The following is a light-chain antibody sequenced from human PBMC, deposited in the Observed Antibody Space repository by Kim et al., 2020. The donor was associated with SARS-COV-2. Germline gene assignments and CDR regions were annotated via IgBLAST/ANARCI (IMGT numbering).Light chain of an antibody. V-gene: IGKV3-20*01. CDR1: QSVSSSY. CDR3: QQYGGLPLT. J-gene: IGKJ4*01. CDR2: GAS. Sequence: EIVLTQSPGTLSLSPGERVTLSCRASQSVSSSYLAWYQQKPGQAPRLLIYGASSRATGIPDRFSGSGSGTDFTLTISRLEPEDFAVYYCQQYGGLPLTFGGGTKVDIK.